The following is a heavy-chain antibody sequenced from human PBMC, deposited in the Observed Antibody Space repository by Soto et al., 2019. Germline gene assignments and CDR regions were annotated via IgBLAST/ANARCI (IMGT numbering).Heavy chain of an antibody. CDR2: ISWNSGSI. Sequence: EVPLVESGGGLVQPGRSLRLSCAASGFTFDDYAMHWVRQAPGKGLEWVSGISWNSGSIGYADSVKGRFTISRDNAKNSLYLQMNSLRAEDTALYYCAKDISSSWYEEGDAFDIWGQGTMVTVSS. V-gene: IGHV3-9*01. J-gene: IGHJ3*02. CDR3: AKDISSSWYEEGDAFDI. CDR1: GFTFDDYA. D-gene: IGHD6-13*01.